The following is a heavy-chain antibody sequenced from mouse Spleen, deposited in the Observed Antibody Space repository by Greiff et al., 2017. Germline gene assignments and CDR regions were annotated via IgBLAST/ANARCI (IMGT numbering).Heavy chain of an antibody. CDR2: ISSGSSTT. Sequence: EVKLMESGGGLVKPGGSLKLSCAASGFTFSDYGMHWVRQAPEKGLEWVAYISSGSSTTYYADTVKGRFTISRDNAKNTLFLQMTSLRSEDTAMYYCARHCGPYYFDYWGQGTTLTVSS. CDR1: GFTFSDYG. V-gene: IGHV5-17*01. J-gene: IGHJ2*01. CDR3: ARHCGPYYFDY.